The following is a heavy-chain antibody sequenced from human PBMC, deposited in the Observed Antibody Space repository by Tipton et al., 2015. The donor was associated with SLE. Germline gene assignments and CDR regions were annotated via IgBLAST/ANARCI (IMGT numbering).Heavy chain of an antibody. CDR3: ARGEFVVVVAATYFYYGMRV. J-gene: IGHJ6*02. CDR2: INHSGST. Sequence: TLSLTCAVYGGSFSGYYWSWIRQPPGKGLEWIGEINHSGSTNYNPSLKSRVTISVDTSKNQFSLKLSSVTAADTAVYYCARGEFVVVVAATYFYYGMRVWGQGTTVTDSS. V-gene: IGHV4-34*01. CDR1: GGSFSGYY. D-gene: IGHD2-15*01.